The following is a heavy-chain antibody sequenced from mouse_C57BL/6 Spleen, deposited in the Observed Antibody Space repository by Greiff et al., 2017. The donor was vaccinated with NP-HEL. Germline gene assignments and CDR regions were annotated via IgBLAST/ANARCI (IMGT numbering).Heavy chain of an antibody. CDR3: ASRDGAWFAY. V-gene: IGHV1-50*01. Sequence: VQLQQSGAELVKPGASVKLSCKASGYTFTSYWMQWVKQRPGQGLERTGEIDPSDSYTNYNQKFKGKATLTVDTSSSTAYMQLSSLTSEDSAIYYCASRDGAWFAYWGQGALVTVSA. J-gene: IGHJ3*01. CDR1: GYTFTSYW. D-gene: IGHD2-3*01. CDR2: IDPSDSYT.